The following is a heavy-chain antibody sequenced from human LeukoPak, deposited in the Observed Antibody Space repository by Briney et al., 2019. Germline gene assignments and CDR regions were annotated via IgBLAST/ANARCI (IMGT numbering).Heavy chain of an antibody. Sequence: GGSLRLSCAASGFTFSSYAMSWVRQVSGKGLEWVSVISGSGGSAYYADSVKGRFTISRDNSKNTLYLQMKSLRAEDTAVYYCAKEIYGDSTGGRFQHWGQGTLVTVSS. V-gene: IGHV3-23*01. J-gene: IGHJ1*01. D-gene: IGHD4-17*01. CDR2: ISGSGGSA. CDR1: GFTFSSYA. CDR3: AKEIYGDSTGGRFQH.